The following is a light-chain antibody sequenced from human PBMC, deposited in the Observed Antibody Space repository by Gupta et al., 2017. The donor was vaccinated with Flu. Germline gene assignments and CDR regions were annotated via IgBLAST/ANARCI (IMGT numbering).Light chain of an antibody. CDR2: AAS. Sequence: DIQMTQSRPSLSASVGDRVTIICRASQTIGESLKWYQQKPGKAPKLLIYAASKLQSGVPSRFSGSVSGTDFTLTIDNLQPEDFATYICPQSFYTLYTFGQGTKLEI. CDR1: QTIGES. V-gene: IGKV1-39*01. J-gene: IGKJ2*01. CDR3: PQSFYTLYT.